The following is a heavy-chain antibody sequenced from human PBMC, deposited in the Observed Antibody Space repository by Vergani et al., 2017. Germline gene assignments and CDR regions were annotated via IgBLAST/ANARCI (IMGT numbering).Heavy chain of an antibody. D-gene: IGHD4-11*01. CDR3: ARDPIHTVTPPRPYFDY. J-gene: IGHJ4*02. CDR2: INPNSGGT. CDR1: GYTFTGYY. V-gene: IGHV1-2*02. Sequence: QVQLVQSGAEVKKPGASVKVSCKASGYTFTGYYMHWVRQAPGQGLEWMGWINPNSGGTNYAQKFQGRVTMTRDTSISTAYMELSRLRSDDTAVYYCARDPIHTVTPPRPYFDYWGQGTLVTVSS.